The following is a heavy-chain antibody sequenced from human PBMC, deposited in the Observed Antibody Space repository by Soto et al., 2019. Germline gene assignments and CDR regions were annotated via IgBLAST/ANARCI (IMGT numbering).Heavy chain of an antibody. D-gene: IGHD3-10*01. Sequence: GGSLRLSCAASGFRFSRYTFHWVRRAPGKGLERVGVVSYDGRKNFHAESVEDRFNISRDNFKNMVNLQMNSLRSEDTGLYFCVREYRPSSEEYFGLWSQGTRGNVSS. CDR3: VREYRPSSEEYFGL. J-gene: IGHJ1*01. CDR1: GFRFSRYT. V-gene: IGHV3-30*01. CDR2: VSYDGRKN.